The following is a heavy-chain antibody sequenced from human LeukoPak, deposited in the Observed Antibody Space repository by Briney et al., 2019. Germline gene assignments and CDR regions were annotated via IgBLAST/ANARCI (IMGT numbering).Heavy chain of an antibody. V-gene: IGHV3-30*18. CDR3: AKDKGSSWGDGYNYFDY. CDR2: ISYDGSNK. Sequence: GRSLRLSCAASGFTFSSYGTHWVRQAPGKGLEWVAVISYDGSNKFYADSVKGRFTISRDNSKNTLYLQMNSLRAEDTAVYYCAKDKGSSWGDGYNYFDYWGQGTLVTVSS. D-gene: IGHD5-24*01. CDR1: GFTFSSYG. J-gene: IGHJ4*02.